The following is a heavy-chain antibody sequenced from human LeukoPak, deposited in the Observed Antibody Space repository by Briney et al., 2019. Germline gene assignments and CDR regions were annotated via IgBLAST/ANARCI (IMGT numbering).Heavy chain of an antibody. D-gene: IGHD6-19*01. CDR3: ARGGGIAVAGTFDY. CDR2: INHSGST. J-gene: IGHJ4*02. CDR1: GGSFSGYY. Sequence: SETLSLTCAVYGGSFSGYYWSWIRQPPGKGLEWIGEINHSGSTNYNPSLKSRVTISVDTSKNQFSLKLSSVTAADTAVYYCARGGGIAVAGTFDYWGQGTLVTVSS. V-gene: IGHV4-34*01.